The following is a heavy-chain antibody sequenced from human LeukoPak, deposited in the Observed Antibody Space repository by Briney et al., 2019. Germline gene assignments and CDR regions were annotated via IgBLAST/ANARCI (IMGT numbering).Heavy chain of an antibody. Sequence: ASVKVSCKASGYTFTGYYMHWVRQAPGQGLEWMGWINPNSGGTSYAQKLQGRVTMTRDTSISTAYMELSRLRSDDTAVYYCARVVSAPEPAATFDYWGQGTLVTVSS. D-gene: IGHD2-2*01. CDR3: ARVVSAPEPAATFDY. V-gene: IGHV1-2*02. J-gene: IGHJ4*02. CDR2: INPNSGGT. CDR1: GYTFTGYY.